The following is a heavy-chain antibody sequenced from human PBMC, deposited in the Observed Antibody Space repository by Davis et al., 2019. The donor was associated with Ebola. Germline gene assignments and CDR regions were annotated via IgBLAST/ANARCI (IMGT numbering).Heavy chain of an antibody. CDR2: INYSGST. CDR3: ARVRYYDLNWFDP. Sequence: MPSETLSLTCTVSGDSTTSYHWSCIRQPPGKGLEWIGYINYSGSTNHNPSLKSRVTMSVDTSKNQFSLYLSSVTAADTAVYFCARVRYYDLNWFDPGGQGTLVTVSS. CDR1: GDSTTSYH. J-gene: IGHJ5*02. V-gene: IGHV4-59*08. D-gene: IGHD3-3*01.